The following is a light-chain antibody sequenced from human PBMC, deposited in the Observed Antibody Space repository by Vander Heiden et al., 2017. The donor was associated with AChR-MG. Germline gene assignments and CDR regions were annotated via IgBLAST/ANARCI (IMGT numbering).Light chain of an antibody. CDR3: QQRYNWPRT. CDR2: DAS. V-gene: IGKV3-11*01. CDR1: HSVLTF. Sequence: EIVLTQSPATLSLSPGERATLSCRASHSVLTFLAWYQHKPGQPPRLLISDASNRATGIPARFRGSGSGTDFTLTISTLEPEDFAVYYCQQRYNWPRTFGQGTRVEI. J-gene: IGKJ1*01.